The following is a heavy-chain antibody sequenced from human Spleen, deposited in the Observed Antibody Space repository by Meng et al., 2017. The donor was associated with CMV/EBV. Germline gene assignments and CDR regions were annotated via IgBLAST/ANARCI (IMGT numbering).Heavy chain of an antibody. V-gene: IGHV4-31*01. D-gene: IGHD6-13*01. CDR2: IHDSETP. CDR1: GASSVSGGYY. J-gene: IGHJ4*02. Sequence: VSGASSVSGGYYWTWIRQRPGKGLECIGYIHDSETPYYNPSLKSQIIMSVDTSKNHFSLKLSSVTAADTAVYYCASSSHDKWGIDYWGQGTLVTVSS. CDR3: ASSSHDKWGIDY.